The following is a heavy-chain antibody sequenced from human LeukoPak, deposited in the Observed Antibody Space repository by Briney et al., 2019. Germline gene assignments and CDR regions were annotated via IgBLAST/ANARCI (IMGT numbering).Heavy chain of an antibody. CDR1: GFTFSNAW. J-gene: IGHJ4*02. D-gene: IGHD6-13*01. Sequence: GGSLRLSCAASGFTFSNAWMSWVRQAPGKGLEWVGRIKSKTDGGTTDYAAPVKGRFTISRDDSKSIAYLQMNSLKTEDTAVYYCTRVPDSSSWYYFDYWGQGTLVTVSS. V-gene: IGHV3-15*01. CDR2: IKSKTDGGTT. CDR3: TRVPDSSSWYYFDY.